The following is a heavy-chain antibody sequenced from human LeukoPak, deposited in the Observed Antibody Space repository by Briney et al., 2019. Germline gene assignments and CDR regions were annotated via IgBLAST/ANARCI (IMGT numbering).Heavy chain of an antibody. CDR3: ARAVVVTASDY. V-gene: IGHV3-74*01. CDR2: INGAGSDA. Sequence: PGGSLRLSCAASGFTFSSYVMSWVRQAPGKGLEWVSGINGAGSDATYADSVRGRFTLPRDNARNTVHLQMNSLTAEDTAVYYCARAVVVTASDYWGQGTLVTVSS. CDR1: GFTFSSYV. D-gene: IGHD2-21*02. J-gene: IGHJ4*02.